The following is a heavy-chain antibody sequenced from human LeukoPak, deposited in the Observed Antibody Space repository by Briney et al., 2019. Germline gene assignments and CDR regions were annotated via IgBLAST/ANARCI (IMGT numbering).Heavy chain of an antibody. CDR3: ARDRRYNWNQYYYYYMDV. Sequence: ASVKVSCKASGHTFTGYYMHWVRQAPGQGLEWMGWINPNSGGTNYAQKFQGRVTMTRDTSISTAYMELSRLRSDDTAVYYCARDRRYNWNQYYYYYMDVWGKGTTVTVSS. V-gene: IGHV1-2*02. CDR2: INPNSGGT. J-gene: IGHJ6*03. CDR1: GHTFTGYY. D-gene: IGHD1-1*01.